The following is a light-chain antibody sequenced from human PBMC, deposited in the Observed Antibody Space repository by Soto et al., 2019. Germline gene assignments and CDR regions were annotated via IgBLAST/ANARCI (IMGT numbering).Light chain of an antibody. CDR3: QQSYSTPGT. Sequence: DIQMTQSPSSLSASVGDRVTIACRASQSISSYLNWYQQKPGKAPKLLIYAASSLQIGVPSRFSGSGSGTDFTLTISSLQPEDFATYYCQQSYSTPGTFGQGTKVDIK. CDR1: QSISSY. V-gene: IGKV1-39*01. J-gene: IGKJ1*01. CDR2: AAS.